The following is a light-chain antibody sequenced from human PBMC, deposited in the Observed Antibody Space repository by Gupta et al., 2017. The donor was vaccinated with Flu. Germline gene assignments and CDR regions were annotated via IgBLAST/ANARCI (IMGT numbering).Light chain of an antibody. CDR1: QSVLYSSNNKNY. J-gene: IGKJ1*01. CDR2: WAP. CDR3: QQYYSTPWT. Sequence: NCKSSQSVLYSSNNKNYLAWYQQKPGQPPKLLIYWAPTRESGVPDRFSGSGSGTDFTLTISSLQAEDVAVYYCQQYYSTPWTFGQGTKVEIK. V-gene: IGKV4-1*01.